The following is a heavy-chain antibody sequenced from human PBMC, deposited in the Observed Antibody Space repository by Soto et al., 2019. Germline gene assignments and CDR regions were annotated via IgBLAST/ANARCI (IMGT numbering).Heavy chain of an antibody. CDR1: GYTFTSYD. J-gene: IGHJ3*01. Sequence: ASGKVSCKASGYTFTSYDISWVRQAPGQGLEWMGWISAHNGNTNSARKLQGRVTMTTDTSTSTAYMELRSLRSDDTAVYYCANGMVPPTVTTTGFDTFDFWG. D-gene: IGHD4-17*01. CDR2: ISAHNGNT. CDR3: ANGMVPPTVTTTGFDTFDF. V-gene: IGHV1-18*01.